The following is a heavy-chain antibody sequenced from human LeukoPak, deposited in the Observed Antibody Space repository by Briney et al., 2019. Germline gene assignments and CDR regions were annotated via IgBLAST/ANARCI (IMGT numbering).Heavy chain of an antibody. CDR1: GGSISTYY. V-gene: IGHV4-4*07. Sequence: PSETLSLTCTVSGGSISTYYWSWIRQPAGKGLEWMGHIHTSGSTNYNPSLKSRVTMSVDTSKDQFSLKLSSVTAADTAVYYCARSWIRDWYYFDYWGQGTLVTVSS. J-gene: IGHJ4*02. D-gene: IGHD5-18*01. CDR3: ARSWIRDWYYFDY. CDR2: IHTSGST.